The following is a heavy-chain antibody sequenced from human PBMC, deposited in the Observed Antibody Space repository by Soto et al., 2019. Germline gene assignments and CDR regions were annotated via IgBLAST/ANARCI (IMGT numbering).Heavy chain of an antibody. V-gene: IGHV4-31*03. J-gene: IGHJ4*02. D-gene: IGHD5-12*01. CDR3: ARAGEATIDY. Sequence: SETLSLTCTVSGGSISSGGYYWSWIRQHPGKGLEWIGYIYYSGSTYYNPSLKSRVTISVDTSKNQFSLKLSSVTAADTAVYYCARAGEATIDYWGQGTLVTVSS. CDR1: GGSISSGGYY. CDR2: IYYSGST.